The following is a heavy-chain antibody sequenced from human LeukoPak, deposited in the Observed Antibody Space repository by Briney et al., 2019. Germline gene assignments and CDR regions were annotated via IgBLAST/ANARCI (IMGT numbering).Heavy chain of an antibody. D-gene: IGHD3-10*01. J-gene: IGHJ4*02. Sequence: ASVKVSCKASGYTFTGYYMHWVRQAPGQGLEWMGWINPNSGGTNYAQKFQGRVTMTRDTSISTAYMELSSLRSEDTAVYYCARGYYGSGSYYDYWGQGTLVTVSS. CDR1: GYTFTGYY. V-gene: IGHV1-2*02. CDR3: ARGYYGSGSYYDY. CDR2: INPNSGGT.